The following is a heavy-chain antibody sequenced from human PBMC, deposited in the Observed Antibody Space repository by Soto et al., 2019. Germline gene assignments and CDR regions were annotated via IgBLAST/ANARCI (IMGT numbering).Heavy chain of an antibody. CDR3: AREGGYSGSYTGVGAFDI. CDR1: GGTFSSYA. J-gene: IGHJ3*02. CDR2: IIPIFGTA. Sequence: QVQLVQSGAEVKKPGSSVKVSCKASGGTFSSYAISWVRQAPGQGLEWMGGIIPIFGTANSAQKFQGRVTITADESTSSAYMELSSLRYDDMAVYYCAREGGYSGSYTGVGAFDIWGQGTMVTVS. V-gene: IGHV1-69*01. D-gene: IGHD1-26*01.